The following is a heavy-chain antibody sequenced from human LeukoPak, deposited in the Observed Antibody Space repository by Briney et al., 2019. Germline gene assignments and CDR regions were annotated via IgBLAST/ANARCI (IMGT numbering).Heavy chain of an antibody. Sequence: GGSLRPSCEASGFTFSSTWIHWVRQAPGKGLVWVSRINPDGSVRNYADSVKDRFIISRDNAKSTLYLQMHSLRGEDTAVYYCATAGNYCFDYWGQGTLVTVSS. J-gene: IGHJ4*02. CDR2: INPDGSVR. CDR3: ATAGNYCFDY. CDR1: GFTFSSTW. V-gene: IGHV3-74*01. D-gene: IGHD1-1*01.